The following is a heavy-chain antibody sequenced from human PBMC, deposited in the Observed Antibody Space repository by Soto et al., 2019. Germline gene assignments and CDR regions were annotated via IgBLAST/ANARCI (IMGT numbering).Heavy chain of an antibody. Sequence: SVKVSCKASGGTFSSYAISWVRQAPGQGLEWMGGIIPIFGTANYAQKFQGRVTITADESTSTAYMELSSLRSEDTAVYYCARDMGKVETGALDDYWGQGXLVTVYS. CDR1: GGTFSSYA. CDR3: ARDMGKVETGALDDY. D-gene: IGHD7-27*01. V-gene: IGHV1-69*13. CDR2: IIPIFGTA. J-gene: IGHJ4*02.